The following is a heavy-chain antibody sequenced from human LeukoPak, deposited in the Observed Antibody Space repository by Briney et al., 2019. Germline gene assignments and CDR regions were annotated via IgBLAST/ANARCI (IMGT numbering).Heavy chain of an antibody. CDR1: GFSLSTSGMY. V-gene: IGHV2-70*01. D-gene: IGHD4/OR15-4a*01. CDR3: ARERDIYGASFDY. J-gene: IGHJ4*02. CDR2: IDWDDDK. Sequence: SGPALVKPTQTLTLTCTFSGFSLSTSGMYVGWIRQSPGQALEWLALIDWDDDKYYSTSLKTRLTISKDTSKNQVVLTMTNMDPVDTATYYRARERDIYGASFDYWGQGTLVTVPT.